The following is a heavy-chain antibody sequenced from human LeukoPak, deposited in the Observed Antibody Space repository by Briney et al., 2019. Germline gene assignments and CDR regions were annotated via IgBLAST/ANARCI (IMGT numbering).Heavy chain of an antibody. CDR1: GFTVSSNY. D-gene: IGHD4-17*01. CDR2: IYSGSNT. V-gene: IGHV3-53*01. CDR3: ARDPTYGDYSK. J-gene: IGHJ4*02. Sequence: GGSLRLSCAASGFTVSSNYMSWVRQAPGKGLEWVSVIYSGSNTYYADSVKGRFTISRDNAKNSLYLQMNSLRAEDTAVYYCARDPTYGDYSKWGQGTLVTVSS.